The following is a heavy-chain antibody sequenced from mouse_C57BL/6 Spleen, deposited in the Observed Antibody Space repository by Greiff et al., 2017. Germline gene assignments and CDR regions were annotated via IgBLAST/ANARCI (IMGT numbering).Heavy chain of an antibody. J-gene: IGHJ2*01. V-gene: IGHV14-2*01. Sequence: VQLKESGAELVKPGASVKLSCTASGFNIKDYYMHWVKQRTEQGLEWIGRIDPEDGETKYAPKFQGKATITADTSSNTAYLQLSSLPSEDTAVYYCARYYGSSYVRYFDYWGQGTTLTVSS. CDR3: ARYYGSSYVRYFDY. CDR1: GFNIKDYY. D-gene: IGHD1-1*01. CDR2: IDPEDGET.